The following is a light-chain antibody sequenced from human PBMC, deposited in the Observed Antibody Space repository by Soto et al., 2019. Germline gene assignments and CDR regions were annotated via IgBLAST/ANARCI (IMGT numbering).Light chain of an antibody. J-gene: IGKJ2*01. CDR1: QSVSSY. V-gene: IGKV3-11*01. Sequence: EIVLTQSPATLSLSPGERATLSCRASQSVSSYLAWYQQKPGQAPRLLIYDASNRATDIPARFSVSGSGTDFTLTISGLEPEDFAVYYCQQRSNWPRYTFGQGTKLEIK. CDR2: DAS. CDR3: QQRSNWPRYT.